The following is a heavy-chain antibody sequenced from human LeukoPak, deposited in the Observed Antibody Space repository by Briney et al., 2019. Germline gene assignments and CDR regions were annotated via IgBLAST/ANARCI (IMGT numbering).Heavy chain of an antibody. D-gene: IGHD3-10*01. J-gene: IGHJ5*02. CDR3: AKDLENSYGTGSIFVP. Sequence: GGSLRLSCAASGFSFSSYAMSWVRQPPGEGLGWVSAISGSGGSTYYADSVKGRFTISRDNSKNPLYLQMSSRRADDTAVYYCAKDLENSYGTGSIFVPGGQGPLVTVSS. V-gene: IGHV3-23*01. CDR2: ISGSGGST. CDR1: GFSFSSYA.